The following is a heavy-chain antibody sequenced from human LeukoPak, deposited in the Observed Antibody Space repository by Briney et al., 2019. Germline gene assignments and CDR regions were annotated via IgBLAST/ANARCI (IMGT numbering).Heavy chain of an antibody. J-gene: IGHJ4*02. V-gene: IGHV3-20*04. CDR2: INWNGGST. CDR1: GFTFDDYG. CDR3: ARDRTSSGWYLGRTFDY. Sequence: PGGSLRLSCAASGFTFDDYGMSWVRQAPGKGLEWVSGINWNGGSTGYADSVKGRFTISRDNAKNSLYLQMNSLRAEDTALYYCARDRTSSGWYLGRTFDYWGQGTLVTVSS. D-gene: IGHD6-19*01.